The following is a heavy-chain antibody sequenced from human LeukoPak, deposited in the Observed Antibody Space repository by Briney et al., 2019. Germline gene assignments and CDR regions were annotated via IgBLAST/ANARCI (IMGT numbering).Heavy chain of an antibody. CDR2: ITGSGDST. D-gene: IGHD3-9*01. CDR3: ARSSTTWLLDVRVSLDY. J-gene: IGHJ4*02. V-gene: IGHV3-23*01. CDR1: GFTFSTYA. Sequence: HPGGSLRLSCAASGFTFSTYAMSWVRQAPGKGLEWVSGITGSGDSTCYADSVKGRFTISRDNSKNTLYLQMNSLRAEDTAVYYCARSSTTWLLDVRVSLDYWGQGTLVTVSS.